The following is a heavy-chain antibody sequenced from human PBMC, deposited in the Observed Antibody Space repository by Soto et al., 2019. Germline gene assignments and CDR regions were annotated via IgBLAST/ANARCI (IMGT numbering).Heavy chain of an antibody. Sequence: EGQLVESGGNLVRPGGSLRLSCEASGFVFSTYSMNWVRQAPGKGLEWISYISSTSGTIYYADSVKGRFTIFRDNAKNSLFLQMNGLRDDHTAVYYCANQKIRFSVAGTLYGLGVWGQGTTVTVSS. CDR1: GFVFSTYS. CDR3: ANQKIRFSVAGTLYGLGV. CDR2: ISSTSGTI. D-gene: IGHD6-19*01. J-gene: IGHJ6*02. V-gene: IGHV3-48*02.